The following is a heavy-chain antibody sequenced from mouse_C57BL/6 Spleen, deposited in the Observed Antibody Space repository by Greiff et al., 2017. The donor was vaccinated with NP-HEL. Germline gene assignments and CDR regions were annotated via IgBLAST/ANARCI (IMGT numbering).Heavy chain of an antibody. CDR2: IWSGGST. V-gene: IGHV2-2*01. D-gene: IGHD4-1*01. CDR3: ARKGSWDGWFAY. Sequence: VKLVESGPGLVQPSQSLSITCTVSGFSLTSYGVHWVRQSPGKGLEWLGVIWSGGSTDDNAAFISRLSISKDNSKSQVFFKMNSLQADDTAIYYCARKGSWDGWFAYWGQGTLVTVSA. J-gene: IGHJ3*01. CDR1: GFSLTSYG.